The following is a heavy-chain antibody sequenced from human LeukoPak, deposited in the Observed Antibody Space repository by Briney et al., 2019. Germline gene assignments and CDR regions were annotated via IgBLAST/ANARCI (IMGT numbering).Heavy chain of an antibody. CDR2: IYYTGST. Sequence: SETLPLTLTAYGGSISSYYWSWTRQPPGKGLEWIGYIYYTGSTNYNPSLKSRVTMSADTSKNQFSLKLSSVTAADTAVYFCARVGGWEQKLHGLTFVYLGRGTLVTVSS. D-gene: IGHD1-26*01. J-gene: IGHJ4*02. CDR3: ARVGGWEQKLHGLTFVY. CDR1: GGSISSYY. V-gene: IGHV4-59*01.